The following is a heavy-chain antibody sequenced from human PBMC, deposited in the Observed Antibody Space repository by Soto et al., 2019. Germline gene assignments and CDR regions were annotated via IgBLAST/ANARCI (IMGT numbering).Heavy chain of an antibody. V-gene: IGHV1-3*01. CDR1: GYTFTSYA. Sequence: ASVKVSCKASGYTFTSYAMHWVRQAPGQRLEWMGWINAGNGNTKYSQKFQGRVTITRDTSASTAYMELSSLRSEDTAVYYCARELYYYDSSGYSNWFGPWGQGTLVTVSS. CDR2: INAGNGNT. D-gene: IGHD3-22*01. CDR3: ARELYYYDSSGYSNWFGP. J-gene: IGHJ5*02.